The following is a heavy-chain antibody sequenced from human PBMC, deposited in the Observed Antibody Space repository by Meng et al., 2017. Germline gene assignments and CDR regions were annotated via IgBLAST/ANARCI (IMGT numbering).Heavy chain of an antibody. CDR2: INPSGGST. D-gene: IGHD3-22*01. CDR1: GYTFTTYA. J-gene: IGHJ4*02. V-gene: IGHV1-46*01. Sequence: QVQLVQSGAEGKEPGASVKGTCKPYGYTFTTYAIHWVRQAPGQRLEWMGIINPSGGSTSYAQKFQGRVTMTRDTSTSTVYMELSSLRSEDTAVYYCARGYYYDSSGYYYVYWGQGTLVTVSS. CDR3: ARGYYYDSSGYYYVY.